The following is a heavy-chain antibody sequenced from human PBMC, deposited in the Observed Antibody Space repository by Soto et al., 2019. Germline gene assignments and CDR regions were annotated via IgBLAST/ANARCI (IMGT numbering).Heavy chain of an antibody. J-gene: IGHJ4*02. CDR2: IYPDDSDT. CDR3: ESSLLVKSTMNYFDL. Sequence: ESLRISCQASGYSFSNFWIAWVRQMPGEGLEWLGIIYPDDSDTRYSPSFLGQVTISADKSIKTTYLQWSSLKASDTAIYFVESSLLVKSTMNYFDLRCQGSLVTVSS. CDR1: GYSFSNFW. V-gene: IGHV5-51*01. D-gene: IGHD3-10*01.